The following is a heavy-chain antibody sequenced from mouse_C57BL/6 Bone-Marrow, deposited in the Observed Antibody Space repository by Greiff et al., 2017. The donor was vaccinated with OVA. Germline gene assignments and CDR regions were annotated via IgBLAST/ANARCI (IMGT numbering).Heavy chain of an antibody. CDR2: ISNGGGST. Sequence: EVQLVESGGGLVQPGGSLKLSCAASGFTFSDYYMYWVRQTPEQRLEWVAYISNGGGSTYYPDTVKGRFTISRDNAKNTLYLQMSRLKSEDTSMYYCARRGYDYYWYCDVGGTGTTVTVSS. D-gene: IGHD2-4*01. CDR1: GFTFSDYY. CDR3: ARRGYDYYWYCDV. V-gene: IGHV5-12*01. J-gene: IGHJ1*03.